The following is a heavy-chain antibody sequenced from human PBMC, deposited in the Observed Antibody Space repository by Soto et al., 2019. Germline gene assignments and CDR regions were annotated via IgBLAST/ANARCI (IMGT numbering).Heavy chain of an antibody. Sequence: SETLSLTCAVSGGSISSSNWWSWVRQPPGKGLEWIGEIYHSGSTNYNPSLKSRVTISVDKSKNQFSLKLSSVTAADTAVYYCARGMGAENTFYYYYGMDVWGQGNTVT. V-gene: IGHV4-4*02. J-gene: IGHJ6*02. CDR3: ARGMGAENTFYYYYGMDV. CDR2: IYHSGST. D-gene: IGHD3-16*01. CDR1: GGSISSSNW.